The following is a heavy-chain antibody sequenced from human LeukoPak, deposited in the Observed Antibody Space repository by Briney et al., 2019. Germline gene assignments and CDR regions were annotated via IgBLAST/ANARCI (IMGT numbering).Heavy chain of an antibody. Sequence: SETLSLTCAVYGGSFSGYYWTWIRQPPGKGLEWIGETNHSGSTNYNPSLKSRVTISADTSKNQFSLKMRSVTAADTAVYYCARARGTVAIDYWGQGTLVTVSS. CDR3: ARARGTVAIDY. CDR1: GGSFSGYY. CDR2: TNHSGST. J-gene: IGHJ4*02. V-gene: IGHV4-34*01. D-gene: IGHD5-12*01.